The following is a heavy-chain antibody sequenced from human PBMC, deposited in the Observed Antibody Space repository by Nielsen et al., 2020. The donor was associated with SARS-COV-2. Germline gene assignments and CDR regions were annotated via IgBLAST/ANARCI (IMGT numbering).Heavy chain of an antibody. J-gene: IGHJ4*02. D-gene: IGHD3-9*01. CDR3: AKAFRSSDWLRAATDY. V-gene: IGHV3-23*01. Sequence: GESLKISCAASGFTFSTYAMSWVRQAPGKGLAWVSGIIGSGGRTHYADSVEGRFTISRDNSKSTLYLQMNSLRAEDTAVYYCAKAFRSSDWLRAATDYWGQGTLVTVSS. CDR2: IIGSGGRT. CDR1: GFTFSTYA.